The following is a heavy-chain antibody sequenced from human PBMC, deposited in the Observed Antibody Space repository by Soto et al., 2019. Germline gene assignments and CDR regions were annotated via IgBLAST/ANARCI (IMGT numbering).Heavy chain of an antibody. CDR3: ARDKDDYVWGSYRYPTPSDY. CDR2: ISSSSSYI. V-gene: IGHV3-21*01. CDR1: GFTFSSYS. Sequence: PVGSLRLSCAASGFTFSSYSMNWVRQAPGKGLEWVSSISSSSSYIYYADSVKGRFTISRDNAKNSLYLQMNSLRAEDTAVYYCARDKDDYVWGSYRYPTPSDYWGQGTLVTVSS. D-gene: IGHD3-16*02. J-gene: IGHJ4*02.